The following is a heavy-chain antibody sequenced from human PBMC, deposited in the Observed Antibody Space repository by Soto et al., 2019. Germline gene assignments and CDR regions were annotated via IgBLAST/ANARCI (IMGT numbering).Heavy chain of an antibody. CDR3: AKDISDTFYGDYVFDY. Sequence: GGSLRLSCAASGFTFSSYGMHWVRQAPGKGLEWVAVISYDGSNKYYADSVKGRFTISRDNSKNTLYLQMNSLRAEDTAVYYCAKDISDTFYGDYVFDYWGQGTLVTVSS. CDR2: ISYDGSNK. CDR1: GFTFSSYG. V-gene: IGHV3-30*18. J-gene: IGHJ4*02. D-gene: IGHD4-17*01.